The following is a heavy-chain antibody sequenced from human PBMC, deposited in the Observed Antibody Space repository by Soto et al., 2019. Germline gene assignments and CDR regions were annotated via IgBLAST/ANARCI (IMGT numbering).Heavy chain of an antibody. Sequence: QVQLQESGPGLVKPSETLSLTCTVSGGSISSYYWSWIRQPPGKGLEWIGYIYYSGSTNYNPSLKSRVTISVDTSKNQFSLKLSSVTAADTAVYYCARGGSSSWYLSYWGQGTLVTVSS. CDR1: GGSISSYY. V-gene: IGHV4-59*01. CDR2: IYYSGST. D-gene: IGHD6-13*01. J-gene: IGHJ4*02. CDR3: ARGGSSSWYLSY.